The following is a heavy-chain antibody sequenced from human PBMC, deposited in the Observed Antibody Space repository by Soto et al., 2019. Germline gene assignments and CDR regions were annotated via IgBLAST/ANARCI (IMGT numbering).Heavy chain of an antibody. CDR2: IYHSGST. D-gene: IGHD3-16*01. J-gene: IGHJ4*02. Sequence: SETLSLTCAVSGGSISSGGYSWSWIRQPPGKGLEWIGYIYHSGSTYYNPSLKSRVTISVDRSKNQFSLKLSSVTAADTAVYYCASSLKKGVYYFDYWGQGTLVTAPQ. CDR3: ASSLKKGVYYFDY. CDR1: GGSISSGGYS. V-gene: IGHV4-30-2*01.